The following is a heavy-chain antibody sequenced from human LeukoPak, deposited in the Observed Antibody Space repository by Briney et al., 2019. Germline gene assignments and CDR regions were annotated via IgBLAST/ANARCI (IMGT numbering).Heavy chain of an antibody. D-gene: IGHD5-18*01. Sequence: SETLSLTCAVYGGSFSGYYWSWIRQPPGKGLEWIGEINHSGSTNYNPSLKSRVTISVDTSKNQFSLKLSSVTAADTAVYYCARGNSYGSVSFDYWGQGTLVTVSS. CDR3: ARGNSYGSVSFDY. V-gene: IGHV4-34*01. CDR2: INHSGST. J-gene: IGHJ4*02. CDR1: GGSFSGYY.